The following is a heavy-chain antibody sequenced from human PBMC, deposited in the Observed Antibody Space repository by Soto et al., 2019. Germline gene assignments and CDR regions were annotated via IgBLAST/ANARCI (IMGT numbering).Heavy chain of an antibody. J-gene: IGHJ6*01. CDR1: GGTFSSHA. CDR3: ATRSGPYSSSSGPEADAYYYGMDA. CDR2: VHPIFGPA. V-gene: IGHV1-69*13. Sequence: GASVKVSCKASGGTFSSHAISWVRQAPGQGVEWMGGVHPIFGPAHRPPQSQGRVTIPADASPSTAYPELSGPRREDTAVYYCATRSGPYSSSSGPEADAYYYGMDAWGQGTTVTVCS. D-gene: IGHD6-6*01.